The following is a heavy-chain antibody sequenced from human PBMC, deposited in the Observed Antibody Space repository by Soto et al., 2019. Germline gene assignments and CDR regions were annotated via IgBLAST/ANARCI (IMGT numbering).Heavy chain of an antibody. Sequence: EVQLVESGGGLVQPGGYLRLACAASGFTVSSNYMTWVGQAPGKGLEWVSIIYSGGSTDYADSVKGRFTISRDNSKNTLDLQMSSLRAEDTAVYYCARGRYSSGWHFDYWGQGTLVTVSS. J-gene: IGHJ4*02. D-gene: IGHD6-19*01. CDR1: GFTVSSNY. CDR3: ARGRYSSGWHFDY. V-gene: IGHV3-66*01. CDR2: IYSGGST.